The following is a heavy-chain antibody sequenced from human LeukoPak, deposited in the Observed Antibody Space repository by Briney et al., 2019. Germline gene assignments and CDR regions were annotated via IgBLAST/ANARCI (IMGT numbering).Heavy chain of an antibody. CDR3: AKGPAYSSGWFDY. D-gene: IGHD6-19*01. Sequence: GGSLRLSCATSGFIFSSYAMSWVRQAPGKGLEWVSTISGSGGSTYYADSVKGRFTISRDNSKNTLYLQMNSLRAEDTAVYYCAKGPAYSSGWFDYWGQGTLVTVSS. V-gene: IGHV3-23*01. J-gene: IGHJ4*02. CDR1: GFIFSSYA. CDR2: ISGSGGST.